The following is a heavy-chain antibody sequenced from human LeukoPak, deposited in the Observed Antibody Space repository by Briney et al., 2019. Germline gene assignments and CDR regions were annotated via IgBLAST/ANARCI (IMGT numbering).Heavy chain of an antibody. D-gene: IGHD5-18*01. Sequence: GGSLRLSCAASGFTFSSYRMTWVRQAPGKGLEWVANIKRDGSEKFYVASVKGRFTISRDNAKNSLYLQMNSLRAEDTAVYYCARVSGYSYGLANWGQGTLVTVSS. V-gene: IGHV3-7*04. CDR2: IKRDGSEK. CDR1: GFTFSSYR. CDR3: ARVSGYSYGLAN. J-gene: IGHJ4*02.